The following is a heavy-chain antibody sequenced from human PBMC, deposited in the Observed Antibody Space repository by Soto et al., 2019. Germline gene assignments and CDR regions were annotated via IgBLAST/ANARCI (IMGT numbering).Heavy chain of an antibody. CDR3: ARVRRTAARTDCYYMDV. D-gene: IGHD6-13*01. Sequence: GGSLRLSCAASGFTFSYYYMSWIRQAPGKGLEWVSYISSSGSTIYYADSVKGRFTISRDNAKNSLYLQMNSLRAEDTAVYYCARVRRTAARTDCYYMDVWGKGTTVTVSS. J-gene: IGHJ6*03. V-gene: IGHV3-11*01. CDR2: ISSSGSTI. CDR1: GFTFSYYY.